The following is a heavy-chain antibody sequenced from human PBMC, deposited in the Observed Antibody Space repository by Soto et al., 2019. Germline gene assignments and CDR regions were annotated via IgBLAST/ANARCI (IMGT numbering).Heavy chain of an antibody. Sequence: GGSLRLSCAASGFTFSSYAMSWVRQAPGKGLEWVSAISGSGGSTYYADSVKGRFTISRDNSKNTLYLQMNSLRAEDTAVYYCAKAYYYDSSGYYYGVAFDIWGQGTMVTVSS. D-gene: IGHD3-22*01. CDR1: GFTFSSYA. CDR3: AKAYYYDSSGYYYGVAFDI. CDR2: ISGSGGST. V-gene: IGHV3-23*01. J-gene: IGHJ3*02.